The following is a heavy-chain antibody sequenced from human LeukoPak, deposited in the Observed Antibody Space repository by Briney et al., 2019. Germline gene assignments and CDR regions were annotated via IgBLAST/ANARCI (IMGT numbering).Heavy chain of an antibody. CDR3: VKDQYYYDSSGPTPFDY. CDR1: GVTFSSFA. CDR2: ISGSGGST. J-gene: IGHJ4*02. V-gene: IGHV3-23*01. Sequence: GGSLRLSCAASGVTFSSFAMSWVRQAPGKGLEWVSAISGSGGSTYYAGSVKGRFAISRDNSKNTLYLQMNSLRAEDTAVYYCVKDQYYYDSSGPTPFDYWGQGTLVTVSS. D-gene: IGHD3-22*01.